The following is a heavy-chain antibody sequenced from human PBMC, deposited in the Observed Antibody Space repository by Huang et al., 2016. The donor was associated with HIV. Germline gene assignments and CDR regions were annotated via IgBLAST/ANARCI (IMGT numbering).Heavy chain of an antibody. D-gene: IGHD6-13*01. Sequence: QVQLVQSGAEVKKAGASVKVSCKASGYTFTRYYMHWVRQAPGQGLGCMTRINPSGGSTSYAQEFQGRVTMTRDTSTSTVYMELSSLRSEDTAVYYCARGPGGAAAGYYFDYWGQGTLVTVSS. CDR1: GYTFTRYY. CDR3: ARGPGGAAAGYYFDY. CDR2: INPSGGST. J-gene: IGHJ4*02. V-gene: IGHV1-46*03.